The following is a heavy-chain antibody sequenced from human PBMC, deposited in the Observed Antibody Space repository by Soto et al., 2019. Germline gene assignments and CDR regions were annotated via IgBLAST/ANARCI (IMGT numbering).Heavy chain of an antibody. CDR2: ISSSSSYI. CDR3: ARVSPTSSWYKDYYYMDV. D-gene: IGHD6-13*01. CDR1: GFTFSSYS. V-gene: IGHV3-21*01. J-gene: IGHJ6*03. Sequence: GSLRLSCAASGFTFSSYSMNWVRQAPGKGLEWVSSISSSSSYIYYTDSVKGRFTISRDNAKNSLYLQMNSLRAEDTAVYYCARVSPTSSWYKDYYYMDVWGKGTTVTVSS.